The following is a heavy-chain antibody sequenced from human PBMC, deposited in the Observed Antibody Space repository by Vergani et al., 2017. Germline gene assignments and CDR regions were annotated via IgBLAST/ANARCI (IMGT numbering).Heavy chain of an antibody. CDR2: TIPIFGTA. CDR1: GGPFSSYA. Sequence: QVQLVQSGAEVTKPGSSVKVSCKASGGPFSSYAFSWVRQAPGQGLEWLGGTIPIFGTANYAQKFQGRVTSTADESTSTAYMELSILRSEDAAVYYCASGRPHFYYYCDMDVWGKGTTVTVSS. J-gene: IGHJ6*03. V-gene: IGHV1-69*01. CDR3: ASGRPHFYYYCDMDV.